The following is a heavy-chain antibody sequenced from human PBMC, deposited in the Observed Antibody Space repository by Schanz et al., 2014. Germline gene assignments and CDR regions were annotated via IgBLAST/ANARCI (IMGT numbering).Heavy chain of an antibody. J-gene: IGHJ4*02. CDR2: IGYLGDT. Sequence: EVQLVESGGGLVQPGGSLRLSCAASGFTLSNSDMHWVRQGTGKGLEWVSTIGYLGDTYYPDSVKGRFTVSRDSGQNSLYLQMNSLRSDDTAVYYCARSAGRDFWSGYYTRFDYWGQGTLVTVSS. CDR1: GFTLSNSD. CDR3: ARSAGRDFWSGYYTRFDY. D-gene: IGHD3-3*01. V-gene: IGHV3-13*01.